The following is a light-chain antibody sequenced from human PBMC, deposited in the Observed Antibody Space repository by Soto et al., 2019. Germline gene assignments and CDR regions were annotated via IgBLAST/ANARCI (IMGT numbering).Light chain of an antibody. CDR2: GAS. J-gene: IGKJ1*01. CDR1: QSVSSN. V-gene: IGKV3-15*01. CDR3: QQYNNWPPT. Sequence: IVVTQSRAALSVSPGERATLSCRASQSVSSNLAWYQQKPGQAPRLLIYGASTRATGIPARFSGSGSGTEFTLTISSLQSVDFAVYYCQQYNNWPPTFGQGTTV.